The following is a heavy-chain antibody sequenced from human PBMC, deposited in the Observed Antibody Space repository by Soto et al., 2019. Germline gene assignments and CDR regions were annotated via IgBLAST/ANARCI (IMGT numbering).Heavy chain of an antibody. CDR1: GFSLSTSGVG. V-gene: IGHV2-5*02. J-gene: IGHJ4*02. Sequence: QITLKESGPTLVKPTQTLTLTCTFSGFSLSTSGVGVGWIRQPPGKALEWLALIYWDDDKRYSPSLKSRLTITKDTSKNQVVLTMTNMDPVDTATYYCARDRGWLQLGYFDYWGQGTLVTVSS. CDR2: IYWDDDK. CDR3: ARDRGWLQLGYFDY. D-gene: IGHD5-12*01.